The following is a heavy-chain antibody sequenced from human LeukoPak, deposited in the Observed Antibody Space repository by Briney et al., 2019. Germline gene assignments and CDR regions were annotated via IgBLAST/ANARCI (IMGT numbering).Heavy chain of an antibody. V-gene: IGHV3-48*04. Sequence: GGSLRLSCVASGLSFSSYSMNWVRQAPGKGLEWVSYISYSGNTIYYADSVKGRFTISRDNAKNSLYLQMNSLRAEDTAVYYCARHVIILNYWGQGTLVTVSS. D-gene: IGHD3-10*01. J-gene: IGHJ4*02. CDR2: ISYSGNTI. CDR3: ARHVIILNY. CDR1: GLSFSSYS.